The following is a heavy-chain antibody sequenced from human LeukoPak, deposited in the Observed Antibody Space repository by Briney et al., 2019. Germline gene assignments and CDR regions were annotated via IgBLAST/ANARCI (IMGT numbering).Heavy chain of an antibody. CDR1: GGSISSSTCY. V-gene: IGHV4-39*07. D-gene: IGHD5-18*01. CDR3: ARDSRYSYGYGYYYYMDV. Sequence: TSETLSLTCTVSGGSISSSTCYWGWIRQPPGKGLEWIGSLYYSGSTYYNPSLKSRVTISVDTSKNQFSLKLSSVTAADTAVYYCARDSRYSYGYGYYYYMDVWGKGTTVTISS. J-gene: IGHJ6*03. CDR2: LYYSGST.